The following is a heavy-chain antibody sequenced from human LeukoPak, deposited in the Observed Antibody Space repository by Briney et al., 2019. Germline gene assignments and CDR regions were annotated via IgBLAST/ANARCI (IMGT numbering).Heavy chain of an antibody. D-gene: IGHD2-15*01. Sequence: SETLSLTCTVSGGSISSYYWSWIRQPPGKGLEWIGYIYYSGSTNYNPSLKSRVTISVDTSKNQFSLKLSSVTAADTAVYYCARAPEGWYYYYMDVWGKGTTVTISS. CDR3: ARAPEGWYYYYMDV. CDR2: IYYSGST. V-gene: IGHV4-59*01. J-gene: IGHJ6*03. CDR1: GGSISSYY.